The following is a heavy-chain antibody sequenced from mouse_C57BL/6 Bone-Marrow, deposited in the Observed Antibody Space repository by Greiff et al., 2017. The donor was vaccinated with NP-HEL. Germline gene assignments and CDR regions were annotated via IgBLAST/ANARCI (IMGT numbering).Heavy chain of an antibody. D-gene: IGHD2-1*01. J-gene: IGHJ2*01. CDR3: ARALYYGNFDY. V-gene: IGHV5-4*03. CDR1: GFTFSSYA. CDR2: ISDGGSYT. Sequence: DVKLVESGGGLVKPGGSLKLSCAASGFTFSSYAMPWVRQTPEKRLEWVATISDGGSYTYYPDNVKGRFTISRDNAKNNLYLQMSHLKSEDTAMYYCARALYYGNFDYWGQGTTLTVSS.